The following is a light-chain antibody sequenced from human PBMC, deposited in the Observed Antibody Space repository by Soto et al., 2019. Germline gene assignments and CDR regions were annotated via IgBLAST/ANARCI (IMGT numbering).Light chain of an antibody. CDR1: QSVSSY. CDR2: DAS. CDR3: QQRSNWPQYT. J-gene: IGKJ2*01. Sequence: EIVLTQSPATLSLSPGERATLSCRASQSVSSYLAWYQQKPGQAPRLLIYDASNRATGIPARFSGSGSGTDFTLTISSLEPEDFAVYYCQQRSNWPQYTFGKGTKLEIK. V-gene: IGKV3-11*01.